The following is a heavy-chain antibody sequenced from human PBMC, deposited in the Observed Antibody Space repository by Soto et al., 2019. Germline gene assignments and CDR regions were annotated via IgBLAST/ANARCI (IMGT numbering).Heavy chain of an antibody. V-gene: IGHV4-59*01. CDR2: VYYTGST. Sequence: SETLSLTCSVSGVSISGSYWSWIRQSPGKGLEWLGYVYYTGSTNYSHSLRSRVSISVDTSKNEFSLRLSSVTAADTAVYFCARSVAVSGAHIEYWGQGTQVTVSS. J-gene: IGHJ4*02. D-gene: IGHD2-15*01. CDR3: ARSVAVSGAHIEY. CDR1: GVSISGSY.